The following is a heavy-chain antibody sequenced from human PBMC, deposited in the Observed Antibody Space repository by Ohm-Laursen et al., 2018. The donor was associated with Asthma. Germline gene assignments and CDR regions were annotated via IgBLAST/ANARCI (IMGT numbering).Heavy chain of an antibody. J-gene: IGHJ6*02. V-gene: IGHV4-59*01. D-gene: IGHD6-13*01. Sequence: GTLSLTCTVSGVSIRSYYWSWIRQPPGKGLEWIGYIHYSGRTNYNPSLKSRVTISVDRSTNQFSLKLTSVAATDTAVYYCARDFGQQPVRFSGDYGMDVWGQGTTVTVSS. CDR2: IHYSGRT. CDR1: GVSIRSYY. CDR3: ARDFGQQPVRFSGDYGMDV.